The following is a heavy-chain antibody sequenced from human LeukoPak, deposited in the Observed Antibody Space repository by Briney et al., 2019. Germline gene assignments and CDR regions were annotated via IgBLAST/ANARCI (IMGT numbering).Heavy chain of an antibody. Sequence: ASVKVSCKASGYTFTGYYMHWVRQAPGQGLEWMGWINPNSGGTNYAQKFQGWVTMTRDTSISTAYMELSRLRSDDTAVYYCARDGGYGDLYWYFDLWGRGTLVTVSS. V-gene: IGHV1-2*04. CDR2: INPNSGGT. CDR1: GYTFTGYY. D-gene: IGHD4-17*01. J-gene: IGHJ2*01. CDR3: ARDGGYGDLYWYFDL.